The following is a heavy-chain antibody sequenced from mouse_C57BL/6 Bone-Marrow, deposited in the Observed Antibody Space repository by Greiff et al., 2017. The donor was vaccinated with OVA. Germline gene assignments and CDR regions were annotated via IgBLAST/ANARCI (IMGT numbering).Heavy chain of an antibody. V-gene: IGHV3-1*01. D-gene: IGHD1-1*01. Sequence: EVQRVESGPGMVKPSQSLSLTCTVTGYSITSGYDWHWIRHFPGNKLEWMGYISYSGSTNYNPCLKSRISITHDTSKNHFFLKLNSVTTEDTATYYCARELRFYYFDYWGQGTTLTVSS. CDR2: ISYSGST. J-gene: IGHJ2*01. CDR1: GYSITSGYD. CDR3: ARELRFYYFDY.